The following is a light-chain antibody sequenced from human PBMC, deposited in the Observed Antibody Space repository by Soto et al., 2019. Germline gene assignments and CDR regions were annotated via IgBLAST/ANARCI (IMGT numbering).Light chain of an antibody. CDR3: QAYDYSLTASV. Sequence: QSVLTQPPSVSGAPGQRVTLSCTGNSSDLGGGYDVHWYQQLTGAAPKLVIFDNRNRPSGVSERFSGSKSGTSASLAITGLQAEDEADYYCQAYDYSLTASVFGGGTKLTVL. CDR1: SSDLGGGYD. J-gene: IGLJ3*02. V-gene: IGLV1-40*01. CDR2: DNR.